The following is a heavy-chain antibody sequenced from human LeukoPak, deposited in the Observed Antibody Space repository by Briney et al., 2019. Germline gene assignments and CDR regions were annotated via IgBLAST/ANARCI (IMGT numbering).Heavy chain of an antibody. J-gene: IGHJ6*02. Sequence: PSETLSLTCTVSGGPISSYYWSWIRQPPGKGLEWIGYIYYSGSTNYNPSLKGRVTISVDTSKNQFSLKLSSVTAADTAVYYCARIDLQRTMDVWGQGTTVTVSS. CDR1: GGPISSYY. V-gene: IGHV4-59*12. CDR3: ARIDLQRTMDV. CDR2: IYYSGST.